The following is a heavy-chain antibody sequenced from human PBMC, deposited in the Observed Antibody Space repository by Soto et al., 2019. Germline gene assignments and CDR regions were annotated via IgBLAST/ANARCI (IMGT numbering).Heavy chain of an antibody. J-gene: IGHJ4*02. V-gene: IGHV5-51*01. CDR2: IYPGDSDT. Sequence: ESLTIFFTGSGYSFTSYWIGLVRQMPGKGLEWMGIIYPGDSDTRYSPSFQGQVTISADKSISTAYLQWSSLKASDAAMYYCARLPDSYGSYYFDYWGQGTPVTVYS. CDR1: GYSFTSYW. CDR3: ARLPDSYGSYYFDY. D-gene: IGHD5-18*01.